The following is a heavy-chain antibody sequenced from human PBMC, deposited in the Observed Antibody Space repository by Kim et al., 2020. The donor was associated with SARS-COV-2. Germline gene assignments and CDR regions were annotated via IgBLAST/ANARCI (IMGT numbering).Heavy chain of an antibody. CDR1: GFTFSSYG. D-gene: IGHD6-19*01. J-gene: IGHJ4*02. V-gene: IGHV3-33*06. CDR2: IWYDGSNK. CDR3: AKATPDSSGWYYFDY. Sequence: GGSLRLSCAASGFTFSSYGMHWVRQAPGKGLEWVAVIWYDGSNKYYADSVKGRFTISRDNSKNTLYLQMNSLRAEDTAVYYCAKATPDSSGWYYFDYWGQGTLVTVSS.